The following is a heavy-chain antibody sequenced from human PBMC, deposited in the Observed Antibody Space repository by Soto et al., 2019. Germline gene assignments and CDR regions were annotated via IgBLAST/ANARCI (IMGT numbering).Heavy chain of an antibody. V-gene: IGHV4-31*03. Sequence: SETLSLTCTVSGGSISSGGYYWSWVRQHPGKGLEWIGYIYYSGSTYYNPSLKSRVTISVDTSKNQFSLKLSSVTAADTAVYYCARDRSSSGWTYPYYYYYGMDVWGQGTTVTVSS. CDR1: GGSISSGGYY. D-gene: IGHD6-19*01. J-gene: IGHJ6*02. CDR2: IYYSGST. CDR3: ARDRSSSGWTYPYYYYYGMDV.